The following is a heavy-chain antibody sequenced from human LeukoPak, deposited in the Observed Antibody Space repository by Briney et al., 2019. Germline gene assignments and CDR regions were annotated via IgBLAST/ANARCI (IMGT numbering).Heavy chain of an antibody. CDR2: IIPISGTP. J-gene: IGHJ6*03. CDR1: GGTFRTYS. V-gene: IGHV1-69*05. CDR3: ARVDRYHFYLDV. Sequence: GASVKVSCKASGGTFRTYSVTWVRQAPGQGLEWMGGIIPISGTPNYAQKFQGRVKVTTDDATGTAYMELSSLMSEDTAIYYCARVDRYHFYLDVWGKGTPVTVSS.